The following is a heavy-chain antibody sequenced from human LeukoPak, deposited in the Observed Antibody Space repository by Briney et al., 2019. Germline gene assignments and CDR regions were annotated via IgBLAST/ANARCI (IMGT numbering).Heavy chain of an antibody. CDR3: ARVGSSGYYLFDY. Sequence: SETLSLTCTVSGGSISSSSYYWGWIRQPPGKGLEWIGSIYYSGSTYCNPSLKSRVTISVDTSKNQFSLKLSSVTAADTAVYYCARVGSSGYYLFDYWGQGTLVTVPS. CDR1: GGSISSSSYY. D-gene: IGHD3-22*01. V-gene: IGHV4-39*07. CDR2: IYYSGST. J-gene: IGHJ4*02.